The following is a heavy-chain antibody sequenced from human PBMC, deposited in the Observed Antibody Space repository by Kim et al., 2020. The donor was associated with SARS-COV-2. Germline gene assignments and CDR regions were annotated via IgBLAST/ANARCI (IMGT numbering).Heavy chain of an antibody. CDR2: T. V-gene: IGHV5-51*01. Sequence: TRYSPSFQGQVTISADKSISTTYLQWSSLKASDTAMYYCARPGLDSGDDYWGQGTLVTVSS. J-gene: IGHJ4*02. CDR3: ARPGLDSGDDY. D-gene: IGHD1-26*01.